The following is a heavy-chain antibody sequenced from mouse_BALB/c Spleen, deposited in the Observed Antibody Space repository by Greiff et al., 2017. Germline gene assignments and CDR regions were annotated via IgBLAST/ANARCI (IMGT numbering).Heavy chain of an antibody. V-gene: IGHV3-2*02. J-gene: IGHJ2*01. CDR2: ISYSGST. Sequence: EVKLMESGPGLVKPSQSLSLTCTVTGYSITSDYAWNWIRQFPGNQLEWMGYISYSGSTSYNPSLKSRISNTRDTSKNQFFLQLNSVTTEDTATYYCARSPKLGRFDYWGQGTTLTVSS. CDR1: GYSITSDYA. D-gene: IGHD4-1*01. CDR3: ARSPKLGRFDY.